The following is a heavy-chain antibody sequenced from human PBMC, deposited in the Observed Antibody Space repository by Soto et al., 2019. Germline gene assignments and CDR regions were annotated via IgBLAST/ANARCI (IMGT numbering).Heavy chain of an antibody. CDR1: GFSFSSYA. Sequence: GWSLRLSCAAPGFSFSSYAMSWVRQAPGKGLEWVSAISGSGGSTYYADSVKGRFTISRDNSKNTLYLQMNSRRAEDTAVYYCAKVRHYYDSSGYYPTPLSTTGYGMDVWGQGTTVTGSS. D-gene: IGHD3-22*01. CDR3: AKVRHYYDSSGYYPTPLSTTGYGMDV. CDR2: ISGSGGST. J-gene: IGHJ6*02. V-gene: IGHV3-23*01.